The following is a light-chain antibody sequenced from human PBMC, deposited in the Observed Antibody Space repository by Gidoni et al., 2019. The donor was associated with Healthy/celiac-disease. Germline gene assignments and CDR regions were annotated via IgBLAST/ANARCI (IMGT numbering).Light chain of an antibody. Sequence: DIQMTQSPSSLSASVGDRVTITCRASQSISSYLNWYQQKPGKAPKLLIYAASSLQSGVPSRLSGSGSGTEFTRTISSLQPEDFATYYCQQSYSTPWTFGQGTKVEIK. V-gene: IGKV1-39*01. CDR2: AAS. CDR1: QSISSY. CDR3: QQSYSTPWT. J-gene: IGKJ1*01.